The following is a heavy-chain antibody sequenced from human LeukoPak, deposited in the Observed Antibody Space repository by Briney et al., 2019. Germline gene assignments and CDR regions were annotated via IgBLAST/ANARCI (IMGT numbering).Heavy chain of an antibody. V-gene: IGHV1-46*01. J-gene: IGHJ4*02. CDR2: INPSGGST. Sequence: ASVKVSCKASGYTFTSYYMHWVRQAPGQGLEWMGVINPSGGSTSYAQNFQGRVTMTRDTSTNTVYMELSSLRSEDTAVYYCATLIGYYDSSGYYLEYWGQGTLVTVSS. CDR3: ATLIGYYDSSGYYLEY. D-gene: IGHD3-22*01. CDR1: GYTFTSYY.